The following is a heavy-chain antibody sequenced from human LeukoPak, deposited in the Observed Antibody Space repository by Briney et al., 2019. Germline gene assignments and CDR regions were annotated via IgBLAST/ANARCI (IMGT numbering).Heavy chain of an antibody. CDR1: GYTFTTHY. CDR2: IKPRGGNT. D-gene: IGHD3/OR15-3a*01. Sequence: ASVKVSCKASGYTFTTHYIHWVRLAPGQGLEWMGIIKPRGGNTNYTQKFKGRVTMTRDTSTSTVYLELSSLRSEDTAVYYCARDFFNMISEYWGQGTLVTVSS. V-gene: IGHV1-46*01. J-gene: IGHJ4*02. CDR3: ARDFFNMISEY.